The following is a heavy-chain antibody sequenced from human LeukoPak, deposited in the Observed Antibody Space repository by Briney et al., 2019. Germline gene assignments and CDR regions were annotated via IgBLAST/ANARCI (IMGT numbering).Heavy chain of an antibody. CDR2: ISYDGSNK. CDR3: AKDLRKITMVRGVIVYYYYGMDV. V-gene: IGHV3-30*18. D-gene: IGHD3-10*01. J-gene: IGHJ6*02. CDR1: GFTFSSYG. Sequence: HPGGSLRLSCAASGFTFSSYGMHCVRQAPGKGLEWVAVISYDGSNKYYADSVKGRFTISRDNSKNTLYLQMNSLRAEDTAVYYCAKDLRKITMVRGVIVYYYYGMDVWGQGTTVTVSS.